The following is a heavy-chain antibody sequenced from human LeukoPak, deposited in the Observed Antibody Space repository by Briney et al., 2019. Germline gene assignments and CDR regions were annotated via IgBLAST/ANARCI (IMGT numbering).Heavy chain of an antibody. D-gene: IGHD3-3*01. Sequence: GGSLRLSCAASGFTFSSYAMSWVRLAPGKGLEWVSAISGSGGSTYYADSVKGRFTISRDNSKNTLYLQMNSLRAEDTAVYYCAKIDTDDFWSGYSPDDYWGQGTLVTVSS. CDR3: AKIDTDDFWSGYSPDDY. V-gene: IGHV3-23*01. CDR2: ISGSGGST. J-gene: IGHJ4*02. CDR1: GFTFSSYA.